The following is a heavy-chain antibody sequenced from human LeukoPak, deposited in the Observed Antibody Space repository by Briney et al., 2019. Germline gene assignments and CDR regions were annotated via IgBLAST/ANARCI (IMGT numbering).Heavy chain of an antibody. J-gene: IGHJ4*02. CDR3: ARHGGVAPFDY. CDR2: IFFTGNT. Sequence: SETLSLTCTVSGGSISSYYWSWIRQPPGDGLEWIGYIFFTGNTNYNPSLRSRITISIDTSKNQFSLHLSSVTAADTAVYYCARHGGVAPFDYWGQGTLVTVSS. D-gene: IGHD2-8*02. V-gene: IGHV4-59*08. CDR1: GGSISSYY.